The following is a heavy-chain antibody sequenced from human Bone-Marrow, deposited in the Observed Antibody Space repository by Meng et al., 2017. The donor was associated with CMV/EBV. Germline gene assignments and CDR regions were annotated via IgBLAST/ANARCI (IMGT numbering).Heavy chain of an antibody. CDR1: GYVFTGYY. D-gene: IGHD4-11*01. Sequence: ASVKVSCKASGYVFTGYYMHWVRQAPGQGLEWMGWINPDSGGTKNAQKFQGRVTMTRDTSIGTAYMELSRLRSDDTAVYYCARWVYDYNRVPGMDVWGQGTTVTVSS. J-gene: IGHJ6*02. CDR3: ARWVYDYNRVPGMDV. V-gene: IGHV1-2*02. CDR2: INPDSGGT.